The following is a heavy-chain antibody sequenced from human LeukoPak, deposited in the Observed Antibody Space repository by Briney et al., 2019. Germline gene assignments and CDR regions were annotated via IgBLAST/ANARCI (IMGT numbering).Heavy chain of an antibody. Sequence: GGSLRLSCAASGFTFSAYLMSWVRQAPGKGLEWVSSISGSGGITYYADSVKGRFTFSRDNSKNTLYLQMNSLRAEDTAVYYCAKGVAAGGGYYYYYGMDVWGQGTTVTVSS. CDR2: ISGSGGIT. D-gene: IGHD1-26*01. V-gene: IGHV3-23*01. CDR3: AKGVAAGGGYYYYYGMDV. CDR1: GFTFSAYL. J-gene: IGHJ6*02.